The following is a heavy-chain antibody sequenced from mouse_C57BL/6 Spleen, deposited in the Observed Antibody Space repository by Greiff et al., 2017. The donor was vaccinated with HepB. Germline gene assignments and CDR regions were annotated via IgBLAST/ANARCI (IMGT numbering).Heavy chain of an antibody. Sequence: EVQLQQSGAELVRPGASVKLSCTASGFNIKDDYMHWVKQRPEQGLEWIGWIDPENGDTEYASKFQGKATITADTSSNTAYLQLSSLTSEDTAVYYCTSHYYVSSYFDYWGQGTTLTVSS. V-gene: IGHV14-4*01. CDR3: TSHYYVSSYFDY. J-gene: IGHJ2*01. D-gene: IGHD1-1*01. CDR2: IDPENGDT. CDR1: GFNIKDDY.